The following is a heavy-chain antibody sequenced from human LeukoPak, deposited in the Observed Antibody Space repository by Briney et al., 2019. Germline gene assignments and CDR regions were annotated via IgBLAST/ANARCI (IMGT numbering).Heavy chain of an antibody. CDR1: GGSISSYY. CDR2: IYYSGST. CDR3: ARDGDYDSSGYYFDY. Sequence: PSETLSLTCTVSGGSISSYYWSWIRQPPGKGLEWIGYIYYSGSTNYNPSLKSRVTISVDTSKNQFSLKLSSVTAADTAVYYCARDGDYDSSGYYFDYWGQGTLVTVSS. J-gene: IGHJ4*02. D-gene: IGHD3-22*01. V-gene: IGHV4-59*12.